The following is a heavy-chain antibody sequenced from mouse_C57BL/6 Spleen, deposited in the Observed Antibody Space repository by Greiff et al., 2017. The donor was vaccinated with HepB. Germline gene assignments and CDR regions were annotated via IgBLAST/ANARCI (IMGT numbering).Heavy chain of an antibody. CDR3: ARDYGSSYEAY. J-gene: IGHJ3*01. CDR2: IDPSDSET. V-gene: IGHV1-52*01. Sequence: VQLQQSGAELVRPGSSVKLSCKASGYTFTSYWMHWVKQRPIQGLEWIGNIDPSDSETHYNQKFKDKATLTVDKSSSTAYMQLSSLTSEDSAVYYCARDYGSSYEAYWGQGTLVTVSA. D-gene: IGHD1-1*01. CDR1: GYTFTSYW.